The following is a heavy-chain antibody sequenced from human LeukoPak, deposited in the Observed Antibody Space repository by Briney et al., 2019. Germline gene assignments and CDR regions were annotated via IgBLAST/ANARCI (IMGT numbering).Heavy chain of an antibody. D-gene: IGHD1-26*01. CDR2: IYRGGST. V-gene: IGHV3-66*01. CDR1: GFTVSSNY. Sequence: TGGSLRLSCAASGFTVSSNYMSWVREAPGKGLGWVSDIYRGGSTYYADSVKGRFTISRDNSKNTLYLQMNSLRAEDTAVYYCARDSVGATEYYYYGMDVWGQGTTVTVSS. CDR3: ARDSVGATEYYYYGMDV. J-gene: IGHJ6*02.